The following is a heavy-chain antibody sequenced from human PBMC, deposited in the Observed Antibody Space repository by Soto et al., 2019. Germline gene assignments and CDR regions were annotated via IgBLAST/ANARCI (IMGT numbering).Heavy chain of an antibody. CDR1: GFTFSHAW. Sequence: EVPLVESGGGLVKPGGSLRLSCAASGFTFSHAWMNWVRQAPGKGLEWIGRIKSKSDGGTTDYAAPLKGRFTISRDDSKNTFYLQMNSLKIEDTALYYCTTDVWTARATDYWGQGTLVTVSS. J-gene: IGHJ4*02. D-gene: IGHD1-26*01. V-gene: IGHV3-15*07. CDR2: IKSKSDGGTT. CDR3: TTDVWTARATDY.